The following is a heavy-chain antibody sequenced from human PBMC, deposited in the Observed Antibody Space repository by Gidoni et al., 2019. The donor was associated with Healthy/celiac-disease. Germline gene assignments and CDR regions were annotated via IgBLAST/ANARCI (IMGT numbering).Heavy chain of an antibody. J-gene: IGHJ6*02. CDR1: GGSISTSTW. V-gene: IGHV4-4*02. CDR3: ARVRIVVVPAAMGGDYYYGMDV. CDR2: IYHSGST. Sequence: QVQLQESGPGLVTPSGTLSLTCAVSGGSISTSTWWRCVRQPPGKGLEWIGEIYHSGSTNYNPSLKSRVTISVDKSKNQFSLKLSSVTAADTAVYYCARVRIVVVPAAMGGDYYYGMDVWGQGTTVTVSS. D-gene: IGHD2-2*01.